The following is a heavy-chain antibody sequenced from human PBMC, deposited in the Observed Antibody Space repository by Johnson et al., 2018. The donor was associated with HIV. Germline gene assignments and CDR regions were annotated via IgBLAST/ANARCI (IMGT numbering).Heavy chain of an antibody. Sequence: VQLVESGGGLIQPGGSLRLSCAASVFTVRSNYMSWVRQAPGKGLEWVSVIYSGGSTTYADSVKGRFTISRDLSKNTLYLQMNSLRAEDTAVYYCARFLGYYDSNGYYFGDGFDVWGLGTMVTVSS. V-gene: IGHV3-53*01. CDR3: ARFLGYYDSNGYYFGDGFDV. CDR2: IYSGGST. CDR1: VFTVRSNY. J-gene: IGHJ3*01. D-gene: IGHD3-22*01.